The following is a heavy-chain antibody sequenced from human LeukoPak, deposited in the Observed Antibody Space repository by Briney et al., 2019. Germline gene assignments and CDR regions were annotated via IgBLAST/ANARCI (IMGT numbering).Heavy chain of an antibody. CDR3: AKGTSYNWNDGWFDP. V-gene: IGHV3-21*01. CDR1: GFTFSSYS. CDR2: ISSSSSYI. Sequence: GGSLTLLCAACGFTFSSYSMHWLRQAPGRGLEWVSSISSSSSYIYYADSVKGRFTISRDNAKNSLYLQMNCLRAEDTAVYYCAKGTSYNWNDGWFDPWGNGILVTVSS. J-gene: IGHJ5*02. D-gene: IGHD1-20*01.